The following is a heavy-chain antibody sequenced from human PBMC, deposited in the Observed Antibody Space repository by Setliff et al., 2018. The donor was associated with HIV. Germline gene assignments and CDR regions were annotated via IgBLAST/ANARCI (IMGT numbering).Heavy chain of an antibody. V-gene: IGHV4-31*03. J-gene: IGHJ6*03. CDR1: GDSISSGSYY. CDR2: ICCSGST. Sequence: SETLSLTCTVSGDSISSGSYYWSWIRQHQGKGMEWIGYICCSGSTYYNPSLQSRITISVETSKKHFSLKLSSVTAAATAVYYCSGGLKAEYFYYYYMDVWGKGTTVTVSS. CDR3: SGGLKAEYFYYYYMDV.